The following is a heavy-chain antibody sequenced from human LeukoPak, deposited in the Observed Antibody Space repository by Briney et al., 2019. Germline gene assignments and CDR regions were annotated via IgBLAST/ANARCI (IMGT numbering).Heavy chain of an antibody. V-gene: IGHV3-20*04. J-gene: IGHJ4*02. Sequence: GGSLRLSCEASGFTFDDYGTSWVRHPPGKGLEWVSGINRNGGSTDYADSVKGQFTISRDNAKNSRFLQMNSLRVEDTALYYCARGFRNGPFDCWGQGTLVTVSS. CDR1: GFTFDDYG. CDR3: ARGFRNGPFDC. D-gene: IGHD2-8*01. CDR2: INRNGGST.